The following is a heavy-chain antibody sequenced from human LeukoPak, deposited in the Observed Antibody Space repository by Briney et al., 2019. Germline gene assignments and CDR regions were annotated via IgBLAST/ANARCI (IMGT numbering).Heavy chain of an antibody. D-gene: IGHD2-8*01. V-gene: IGHV3-30*04. CDR1: GFTFSTYA. J-gene: IGHJ4*02. Sequence: GGSLRLSCAASGFTFSTYAVNWVRQAPGKGLEWVAVISDDGRHNYYADSVKGRFTISRDNSKSTLYLQMNSLRDDDSAAYFCARVYLERLTAGYFDHWDQGTQVTVSP. CDR2: ISDDGRHN. CDR3: ARVYLERLTAGYFDH.